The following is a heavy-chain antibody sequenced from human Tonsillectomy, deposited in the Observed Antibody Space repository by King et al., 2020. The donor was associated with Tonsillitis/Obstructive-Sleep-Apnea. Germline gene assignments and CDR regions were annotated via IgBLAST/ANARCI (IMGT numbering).Heavy chain of an antibody. CDR2: IYYSGST. D-gene: IGHD3-22*01. CDR3: ASSDYDDSSGHSYDYYMGV. V-gene: IGHV4-59*08. Sequence: QLQESGPGLVKPSETLSLTCTVSGGSISSYYWSWIRQPPGKGLEWIGYIYYSGSTNHNPSLKSRVTISLDTSKKQFSLKLSSVTAADTAVYYCASSDYDDSSGHSYDYYMGVWGKGNTVTVSS. J-gene: IGHJ6*03. CDR1: GGSISSYY.